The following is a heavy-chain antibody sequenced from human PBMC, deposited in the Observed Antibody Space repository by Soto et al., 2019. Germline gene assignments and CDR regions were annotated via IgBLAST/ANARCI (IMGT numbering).Heavy chain of an antibody. CDR3: ARRLDPLQYSDY. CDR2: ISFSGNTI. J-gene: IGHJ4*02. V-gene: IGHV3-48*02. D-gene: IGHD5-18*01. CDR1: GFTFDDYG. Sequence: VQLVESGGGLVQPGGSLRLSCAASGFTFDDYGMNWVRQAPGKRLEWVSFISFSGNTIYYADSVRGRFTISRDNAKSTLVLQMNSLREDDTATYYCARRLDPLQYSDYWGRGTLVTVSS.